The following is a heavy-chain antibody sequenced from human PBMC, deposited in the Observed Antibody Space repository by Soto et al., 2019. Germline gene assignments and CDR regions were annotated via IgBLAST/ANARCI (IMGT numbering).Heavy chain of an antibody. Sequence: ASVKVSCKASGYTFTSYGISWVRQAPGQGLEWMGWISAYNGNTNYAQKLQGRVTMTTDTSTSTAYMELRSLRSDDTAVYYCARFGSSGDYYYYYMDVWGKGTTVTVSS. CDR1: GYTFTSYG. CDR3: ARFGSSGDYYYYYMDV. V-gene: IGHV1-18*01. D-gene: IGHD6-6*01. CDR2: ISAYNGNT. J-gene: IGHJ6*03.